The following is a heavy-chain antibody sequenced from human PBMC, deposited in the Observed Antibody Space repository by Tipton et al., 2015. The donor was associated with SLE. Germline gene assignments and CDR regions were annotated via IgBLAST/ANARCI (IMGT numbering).Heavy chain of an antibody. J-gene: IGHJ3*02. CDR3: AREPPFASGTGAFDI. CDR2: ISHRGTT. CDR1: GGSVGSGRYN. V-gene: IGHV4-31*03. D-gene: IGHD3-10*01. Sequence: TLSLTCSVSGGSVGSGRYNWSWLRQHPVKGLEWIGHISHRGTTYYNPSLKSRISISVDTSKTQFSLKLGSVTAADTAVYYCAREPPFASGTGAFDIWGQGTLVTVSS.